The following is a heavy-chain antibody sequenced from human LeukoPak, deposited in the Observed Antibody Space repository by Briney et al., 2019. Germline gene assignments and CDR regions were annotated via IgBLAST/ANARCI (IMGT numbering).Heavy chain of an antibody. J-gene: IGHJ4*02. D-gene: IGHD1-26*01. CDR2: IYSGGST. Sequence: PGGSLRLSCAASGFTVGSNYMSWVRQAPGKGLEWVSVIYSGGSTYYADSVKGRFTISRDNSKNTLYLQMNSLRAEDTAVYYCAKSQPFSGSSLLGFDYWGQGTLVTVSS. CDR1: GFTVGSNY. CDR3: AKSQPFSGSSLLGFDY. V-gene: IGHV3-53*01.